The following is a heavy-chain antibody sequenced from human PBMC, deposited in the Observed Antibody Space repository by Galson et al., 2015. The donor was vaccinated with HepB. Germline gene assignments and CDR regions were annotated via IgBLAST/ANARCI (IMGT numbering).Heavy chain of an antibody. CDR1: GFTFSSYG. J-gene: IGHJ4*02. D-gene: IGHD6-13*01. Sequence: SLRLSCAASGFTFSSYGMHWVRQAPGKGLEWVAVIWYDGGNKYYADSVKGRFTISRDNSKNTLYLQMNSLRAEDTAVYYCARTPYSSSWYFDYWGQGTLVTVSS. CDR2: IWYDGGNK. CDR3: ARTPYSSSWYFDY. V-gene: IGHV3-33*01.